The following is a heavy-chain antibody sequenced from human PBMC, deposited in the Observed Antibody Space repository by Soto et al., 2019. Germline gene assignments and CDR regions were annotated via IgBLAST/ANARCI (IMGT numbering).Heavy chain of an antibody. CDR2: IYYSGST. CDR3: ARAMIYDFWSGYLYYYYGMDV. D-gene: IGHD3-3*01. Sequence: QVQLQESGPGLVKPPQTLSLTCTVSGGSISSGGYYWSWIRQHPGKGLEWIGYIYYSGSTYYNPSLKSRVTISVDTSKNQFSLKLSSVTAADTAVYYCARAMIYDFWSGYLYYYYGMDVWGQGTTVTVSS. V-gene: IGHV4-31*03. J-gene: IGHJ6*02. CDR1: GGSISSGGYY.